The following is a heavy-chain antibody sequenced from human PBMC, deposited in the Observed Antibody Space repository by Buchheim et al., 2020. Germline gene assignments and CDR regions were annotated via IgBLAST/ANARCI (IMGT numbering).Heavy chain of an antibody. D-gene: IGHD2-15*01. CDR3: ARDLFSGDEANYYYYGMDV. Sequence: QVQLVQSGAEVKKPGASVKVSCKASGYTFTSYYMHWVRQAPGQGLEWMGIINPSGGSTSYAQKFQGRVTMTRDTSTSTVYMELSSLRSEDTAVYCCARDLFSGDEANYYYYGMDVWGQGTT. V-gene: IGHV1-46*03. J-gene: IGHJ6*02. CDR2: INPSGGST. CDR1: GYTFTSYY.